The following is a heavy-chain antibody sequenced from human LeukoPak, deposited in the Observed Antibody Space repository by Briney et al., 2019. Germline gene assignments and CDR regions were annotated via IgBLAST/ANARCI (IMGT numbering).Heavy chain of an antibody. CDR3: AKDDRIAARRGYFDY. CDR1: GFTFSSYA. CDR2: ISGSGGST. J-gene: IGHJ4*02. Sequence: PGGSLRLSSAASGFTFSSYAISWVRQAPGKGLEWVSAISGSGGSTYYADSVKGRFTISRDNSKNTLYLQMNSLRAEDTAVYYCAKDDRIAARRGYFDYWGQGTLVTVSS. D-gene: IGHD6-6*01. V-gene: IGHV3-23*01.